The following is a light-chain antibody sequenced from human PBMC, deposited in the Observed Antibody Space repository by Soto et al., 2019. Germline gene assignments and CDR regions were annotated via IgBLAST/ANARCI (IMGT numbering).Light chain of an antibody. J-gene: IGKJ5*01. Sequence: EIVLTQSPGILYLSPGDRATLAGRARQTISSGFSAWYQQTVGQAPRILIYDASNRATGVPDRFSGSGSGTDFSLTISRLEPEDFEVYHCQQYSSSPRTFGQGTRLEIK. CDR2: DAS. V-gene: IGKV3-20*01. CDR3: QQYSSSPRT. CDR1: QTISSGF.